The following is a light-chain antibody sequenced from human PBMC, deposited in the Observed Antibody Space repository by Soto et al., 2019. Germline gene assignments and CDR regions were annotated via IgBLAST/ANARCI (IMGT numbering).Light chain of an antibody. J-gene: IGKJ4*01. V-gene: IGKV4-1*01. CDR2: WAS. CDR1: QSVLYSSNDKNY. Sequence: DIVMTQSPDSLAVSLGERATINCKSSQSVLYSSNDKNYLAWYQQKPGQPPKLIIYWASTRESGVPDRFSGSGSGTDFTLTISSLQAEDVAVYYCQQYYTTPLTFDGGTKVEIK. CDR3: QQYYTTPLT.